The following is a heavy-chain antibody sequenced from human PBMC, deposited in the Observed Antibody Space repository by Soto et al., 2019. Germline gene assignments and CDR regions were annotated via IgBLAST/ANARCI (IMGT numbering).Heavy chain of an antibody. CDR1: GYTFKNYG. Sequence: QVQLVQSGAEVKKPGASGKVSCKTSGYTFKNYGITWVRQAPGQGLEWMGWISAYNGHTNYAQKLQGRVTMTADTSTSTAYMELRSLRSDDTAVYYCARTPAAGDYWGQGTLVTVSS. D-gene: IGHD6-13*01. CDR2: ISAYNGHT. J-gene: IGHJ4*02. CDR3: ARTPAAGDY. V-gene: IGHV1-18*04.